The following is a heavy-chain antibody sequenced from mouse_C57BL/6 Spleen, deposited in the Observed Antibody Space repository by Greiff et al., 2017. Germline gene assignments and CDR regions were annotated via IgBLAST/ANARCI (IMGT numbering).Heavy chain of an antibody. CDR2: INPSNGGT. J-gene: IGHJ2*01. D-gene: IGHD1-1*01. V-gene: IGHV1-53*01. CDR3: ARGYYGSSYFDY. CDR1: GYTFTSYW. Sequence: QVQLQQPGTELVKPGASGYTFTSYWMHWVKQRPGQGLEWIGNINPSNGGTNYNEKFKSKATLTVDKSSSTAYMQLSSLTSEDSAVYYCARGYYGSSYFDYWGQGTTLTVSS.